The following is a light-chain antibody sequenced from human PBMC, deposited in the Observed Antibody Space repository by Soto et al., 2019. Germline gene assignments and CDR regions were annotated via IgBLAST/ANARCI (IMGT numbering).Light chain of an antibody. CDR2: AVS. V-gene: IGKV1-6*01. J-gene: IGKJ1*01. CDR3: LQDNTYPRK. Sequence: AIQMTQSPSSLSASVGDRVTITCRASQGIGNYLAWYQQKPGKAPKVIIYAVSTLQYGVPSRFSGTGSGTEFTLSISGLQTEDSATYYCLQDNTYPRKFGQGTKVEIK. CDR1: QGIGNY.